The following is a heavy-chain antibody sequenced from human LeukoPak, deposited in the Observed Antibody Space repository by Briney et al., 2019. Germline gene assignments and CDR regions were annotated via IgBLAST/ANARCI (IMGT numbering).Heavy chain of an antibody. Sequence: SETLSLTCVVSGASVSTSHWNWIRQLPGKGLEWIGCFSYTGKTDYNPSLTSRVTISLATSKNQVSLKLASVTAADTAIYYCSEGYFEPFDHWGQGILVSVSS. D-gene: IGHD2/OR15-2a*01. CDR2: FSYTGKT. CDR1: GASVSTSH. CDR3: SEGYFEPFDH. V-gene: IGHV4-59*02. J-gene: IGHJ4*02.